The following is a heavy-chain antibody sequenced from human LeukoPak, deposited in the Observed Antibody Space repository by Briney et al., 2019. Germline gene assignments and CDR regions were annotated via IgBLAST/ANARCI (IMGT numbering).Heavy chain of an antibody. CDR1: GGSFSGYY. CDR3: ARSGSSSWLIQH. V-gene: IGHV4-34*01. D-gene: IGHD6-13*01. Sequence: SETLSLTCAVYGGSFSGYYWSWIRQPPGKGLEWIGEINHSGSTNYNPSLKSRVTISVDTSKNQFSLKLSSVTAADTAVYYCARSGSSSWLIQHWGQGTLVTVSS. J-gene: IGHJ1*01. CDR2: INHSGST.